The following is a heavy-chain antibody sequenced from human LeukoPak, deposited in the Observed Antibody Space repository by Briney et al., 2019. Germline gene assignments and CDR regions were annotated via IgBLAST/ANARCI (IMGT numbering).Heavy chain of an antibody. D-gene: IGHD2-2*01. Sequence: SETLSLTCVVYGGSFSGYYLSWIRQPPGKGLEWIGEINHSGSTNYNPSLNSRVTFSVDTSKTQFSLKLSSVTAADTAVYYCARTTEATSWRTRYYGYYMDVWGKGTTVTVSS. CDR1: GGSFSGYY. V-gene: IGHV4-34*01. CDR2: INHSGST. CDR3: ARTTEATSWRTRYYGYYMDV. J-gene: IGHJ6*03.